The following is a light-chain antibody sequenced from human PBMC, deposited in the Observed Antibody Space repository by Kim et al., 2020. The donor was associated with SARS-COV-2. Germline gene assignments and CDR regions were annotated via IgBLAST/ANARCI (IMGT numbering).Light chain of an antibody. CDR3: QQYTVRPLT. CDR2: DAS. Sequence: PGETATLSRRASQRIGSNLAWYQQKPGQAPRLLIYDASTRAPGIPARFSGSGSGTEFTLSISSLQSEDFAVYYCQQYTVRPLTFGGGTKVDIK. V-gene: IGKV3-15*01. CDR1: QRIGSN. J-gene: IGKJ4*01.